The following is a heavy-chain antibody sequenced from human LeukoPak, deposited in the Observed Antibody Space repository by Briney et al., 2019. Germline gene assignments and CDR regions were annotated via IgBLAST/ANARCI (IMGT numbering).Heavy chain of an antibody. J-gene: IGHJ6*03. CDR1: GFTFSSYS. D-gene: IGHD3-10*01. CDR2: ISSSSSYI. CDR3: ARQKYYYGSGSYYYYMDV. Sequence: GGSLRLSCAASGFTFSSYSMNWVRQAPGKGLEWVSSISSSSSYIYYADSVKGRFTISRDNAKNSLYLQMNSLRAEDTAVYYCARQKYYYGSGSYYYYMDVWGKGTTVTISS. V-gene: IGHV3-21*01.